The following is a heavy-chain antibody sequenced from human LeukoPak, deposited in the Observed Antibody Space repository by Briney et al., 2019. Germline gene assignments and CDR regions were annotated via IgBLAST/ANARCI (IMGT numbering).Heavy chain of an antibody. J-gene: IGHJ5*02. D-gene: IGHD2-15*01. CDR1: GYSFTSYW. CDR2: TYPGDSNT. Sequence: GESLKISCKGSGYSFTSYWIGWVRQMPGKGLEWMGITYPGDSNTRYSPSFQGQVTISADKSISSAYLQWSSLKASDTAMYYCVRSPACSSGTCYPNWFDPWGQGTLVTVSS. CDR3: VRSPACSSGTCYPNWFDP. V-gene: IGHV5-51*01.